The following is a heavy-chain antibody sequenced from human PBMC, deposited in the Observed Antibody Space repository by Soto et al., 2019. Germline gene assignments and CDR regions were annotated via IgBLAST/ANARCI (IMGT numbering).Heavy chain of an antibody. D-gene: IGHD1-26*01. Sequence: QVQLQESGPGLVKPSQTLSLTCTVSGGSISSGGYYWSWIRQHPGKGLEWIGYIYYSGSTYYNPSLKSRVTISVDTSKNQFSLKLSAVTAADTAVYYCARDASGSYPYGMDVWGQGTTVTVSS. J-gene: IGHJ6*02. CDR2: IYYSGST. CDR3: ARDASGSYPYGMDV. V-gene: IGHV4-31*03. CDR1: GGSISSGGYY.